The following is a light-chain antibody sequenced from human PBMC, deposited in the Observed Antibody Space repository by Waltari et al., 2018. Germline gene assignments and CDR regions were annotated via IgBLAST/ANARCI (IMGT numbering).Light chain of an antibody. V-gene: IGLV2-14*01. CDR2: DVS. J-gene: IGLJ1*01. Sequence: QSALTEPAPVSGSPGQSITIFCTGSCSEVGGYTYVSWYQQHPGKAPKVLIYDVSKWPSGVSNRFSGSKSGNTASLTISGLQAEDEADYYCTSYASSSTYVFGTGTKVTVL. CDR1: CSEVGGYTY. CDR3: TSYASSSTYV.